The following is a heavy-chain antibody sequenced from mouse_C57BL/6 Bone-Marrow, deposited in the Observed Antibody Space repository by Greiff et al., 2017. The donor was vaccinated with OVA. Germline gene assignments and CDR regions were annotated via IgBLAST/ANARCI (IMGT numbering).Heavy chain of an antibody. CDR3: ARMVTTPLAY. J-gene: IGHJ3*01. V-gene: IGHV3-6*01. D-gene: IGHD2-2*01. CDR2: ISYDGSN. Sequence: VQLQQSGPGLVKPSQSLSLTCSVIGYSITSGYYWNWIRQFPGNKLEWMGYISYDGSNNYNPSLKNRISITRDTSKNQFFLKLNSVTTEDTATYYCARMVTTPLAYWGQGTLVTVSA. CDR1: GYSITSGYY.